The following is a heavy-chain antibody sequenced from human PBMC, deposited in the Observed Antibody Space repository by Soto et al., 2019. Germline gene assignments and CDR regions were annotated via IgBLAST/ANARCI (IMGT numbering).Heavy chain of an antibody. J-gene: IGHJ6*02. CDR1: GYSFTRYG. CDR3: AMVDVYVTPSPQDV. D-gene: IGHD3-16*01. Sequence: QVHLVQSGAEVKNPGASVKVSCKASGYSFTRYGIGWARQAPGQGLEWMGWINAYNGNTNYAQNLQGRLTLTTDTSTTTAQLELRSLRSNDTAIYYCAMVDVYVTPSPQDVWGQGTTVTVSS. V-gene: IGHV1-18*01. CDR2: INAYNGNT.